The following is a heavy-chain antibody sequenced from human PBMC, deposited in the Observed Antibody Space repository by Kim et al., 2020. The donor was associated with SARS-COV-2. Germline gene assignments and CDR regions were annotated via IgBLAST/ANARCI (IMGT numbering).Heavy chain of an antibody. D-gene: IGHD5-12*01. J-gene: IGHJ6*02. CDR3: ARGRYSGYEVYYYYGMDV. Sequence: KGRVPISVDTSKNQFSLKLSSVTAADTAVYYCARGRYSGYEVYYYYGMDVWGQGTTVTVSS. V-gene: IGHV4-59*09.